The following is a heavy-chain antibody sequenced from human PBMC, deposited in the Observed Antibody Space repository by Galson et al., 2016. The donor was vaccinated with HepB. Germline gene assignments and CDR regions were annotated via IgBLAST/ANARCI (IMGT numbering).Heavy chain of an antibody. D-gene: IGHD4-17*01. J-gene: IGHJ4*02. CDR2: FYRSETT. CDR1: GYSISSGYY. Sequence: ETLSLTCAVSGYSISSGYYWGWIRQSPGKGLEWIASFYRSETTYYAPSLKSRVTISVDTSENQFSLKLSSVTAADTAVYYCARAGTTVTTHYYYLDSWGQGTLVTVSP. V-gene: IGHV4-38-2*01. CDR3: ARAGTTVTTHYYYLDS.